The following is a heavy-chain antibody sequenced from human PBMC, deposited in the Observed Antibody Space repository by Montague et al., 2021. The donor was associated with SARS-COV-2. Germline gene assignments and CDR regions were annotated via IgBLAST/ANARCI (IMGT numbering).Heavy chain of an antibody. V-gene: IGHV4-59*01. D-gene: IGHD5-24*01. CDR2: IYYRGAT. J-gene: IGHJ5*02. CDR1: SGSISSDY. CDR3: AREDRWNRFDP. Sequence: SETLSLTCSVSSGSISSDYWGWIRQSPGKGLEWIGYIYYRGATNYNPSLKSRVTFSIDTSKNQFSLKLIPVTAADTAVYFCAREDRWNRFDPWGQGVLVTVSS.